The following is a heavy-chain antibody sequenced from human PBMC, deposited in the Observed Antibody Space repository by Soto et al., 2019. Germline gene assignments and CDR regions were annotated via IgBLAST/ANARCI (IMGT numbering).Heavy chain of an antibody. CDR1: GGSFSGYY. CDR2: INHSGST. V-gene: IGHV4-34*01. J-gene: IGHJ3*02. Sequence: KASETLSLTCAVYGGSFSGYYWSWIRQPPGKGLEWIGEINHSGSTNYNPSLKSRVTISVDTSKNQFSLKLSSVTAADTAVYYCARVVTTFDAFDIWGQGTMVTVSS. D-gene: IGHD4-17*01. CDR3: ARVVTTFDAFDI.